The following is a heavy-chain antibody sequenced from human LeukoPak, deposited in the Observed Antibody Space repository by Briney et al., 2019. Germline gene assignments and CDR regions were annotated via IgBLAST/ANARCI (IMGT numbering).Heavy chain of an antibody. CDR2: ISYDGSSK. CDR3: AKGPTRWLDPFDY. Sequence: PGGSLILSCAASGFTFSSYGMHWVRQAPGKGLEWVAVISYDGSSKYYADSVKGRFTISRDNSKNTLYLQMNSLRAEDTAVYYCAKGPTRWLDPFDYWGQGTLVTVSS. J-gene: IGHJ4*02. V-gene: IGHV3-30*18. CDR1: GFTFSSYG. D-gene: IGHD6-19*01.